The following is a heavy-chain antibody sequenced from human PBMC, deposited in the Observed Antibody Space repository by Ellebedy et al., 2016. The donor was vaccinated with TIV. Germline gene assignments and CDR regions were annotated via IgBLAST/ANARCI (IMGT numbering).Heavy chain of an antibody. CDR3: ATGFPELLWFGEFN. D-gene: IGHD3-10*01. J-gene: IGHJ4*02. CDR1: GYSFTGHY. V-gene: IGHV1-2*02. Sequence: AASVKVSCKTSGYSFTGHYMNWVRQAPGQGLEWMGWINPNSGGTKYAQKFQGRVTMTRDKSIRTVYMELTGLTSGDTAVYYCATGFPELLWFGEFNWGQGTLVTVSS. CDR2: INPNSGGT.